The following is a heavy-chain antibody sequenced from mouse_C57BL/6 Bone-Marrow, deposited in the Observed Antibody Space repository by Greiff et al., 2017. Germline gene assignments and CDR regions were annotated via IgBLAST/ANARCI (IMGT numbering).Heavy chain of an antibody. V-gene: IGHV1-19*01. J-gene: IGHJ2*01. Sequence: EVQLQQSGPVLVKPGASVKMSCKASGYTFTDYYMNWVKQSHGKSLEWIGVINPYNGGTSYNQKFKGKATLTVDKSSSTAYMELNSLTSEDSAVYYCARFYSNYYFDYWGQGTTLTVSS. D-gene: IGHD2-5*01. CDR1: GYTFTDYY. CDR2: INPYNGGT. CDR3: ARFYSNYYFDY.